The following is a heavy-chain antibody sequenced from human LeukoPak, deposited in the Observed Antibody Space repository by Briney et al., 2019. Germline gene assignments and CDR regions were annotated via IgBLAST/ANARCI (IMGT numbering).Heavy chain of an antibody. CDR3: ARHPSRVAVSGTGFDY. Sequence: PSETLSLTCTVSGGSISGYYWNWIRQPPGKEPEWIASIYYTGSTNYNPSLKSRVTISLDTSKNQFSLKLSSVTAADTAVYYCARHPSRVAVSGTGFDYWGQGTLVTVSS. V-gene: IGHV4-59*08. CDR1: GGSISGYY. J-gene: IGHJ4*02. CDR2: IYYTGST. D-gene: IGHD6-19*01.